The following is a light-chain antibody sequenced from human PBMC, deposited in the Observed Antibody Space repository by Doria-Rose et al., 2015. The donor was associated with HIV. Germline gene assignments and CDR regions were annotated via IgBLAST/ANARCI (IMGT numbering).Light chain of an antibody. V-gene: IGKV1-39*01. CDR2: TAT. Sequence: DVQLTQSPSSLSASVGDRVTITCRASQGITSNLNWYQQKAGKAPKLLIFTATTLQSGVPSRFSGGGSGTDFTLTISSLQPEDFATYYCQQTYSFPCSFGQGTKLDIE. J-gene: IGKJ2*02. CDR1: QGITSN. CDR3: QQTYSFPCS.